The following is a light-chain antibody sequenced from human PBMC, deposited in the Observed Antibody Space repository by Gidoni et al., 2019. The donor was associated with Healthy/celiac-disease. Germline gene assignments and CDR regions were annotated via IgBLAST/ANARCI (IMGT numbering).Light chain of an antibody. Sequence: DIQMTQSPSSLSASVGDRVTITCRAIQSISSYLNWYQQKPGKAPKLLIYAASSLQSGVPSRFSGSGSVTDFTLTISSLQPEDFATYYFQQSYSTPPYFTFGPGTKVDIK. J-gene: IGKJ3*01. CDR3: QQSYSTPPYFT. CDR1: QSISSY. CDR2: AAS. V-gene: IGKV1-39*01.